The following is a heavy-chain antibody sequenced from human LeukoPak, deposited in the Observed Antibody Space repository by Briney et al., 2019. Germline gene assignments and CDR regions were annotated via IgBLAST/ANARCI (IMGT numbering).Heavy chain of an antibody. V-gene: IGHV1-2*02. Sequence: ASVKVSCKASGYTFTAYYIHWVRQAPGQGLEWMGWIYPYSGDTNYAQNFQGRVTMTRDTSISTAYMELSSLRSEDTAVYYCARAANMFGDEFDYWGQGTLVTVSS. CDR1: GYTFTAYY. D-gene: IGHD3-10*02. CDR3: ARAANMFGDEFDY. CDR2: IYPYSGDT. J-gene: IGHJ4*02.